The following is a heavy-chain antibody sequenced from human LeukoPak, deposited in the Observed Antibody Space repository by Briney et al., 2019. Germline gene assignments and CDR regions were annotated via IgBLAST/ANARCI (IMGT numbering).Heavy chain of an antibody. CDR2: ISRSSGTI. Sequence: GGSLRLSCVASGFSFSSYSMNWVRQAPGKGLECVSYISRSSGTIYYADSVKGRFTISRDNAKNSLYLQMNSLRAEDTAVYYCARALGGTAPWGAFDIWGQGTMVTVSS. J-gene: IGHJ3*02. CDR1: GFSFSSYS. V-gene: IGHV3-48*01. CDR3: ARALGGTAPWGAFDI. D-gene: IGHD1-7*01.